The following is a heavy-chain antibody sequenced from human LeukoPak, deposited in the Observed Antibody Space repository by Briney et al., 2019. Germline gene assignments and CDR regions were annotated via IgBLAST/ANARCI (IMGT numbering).Heavy chain of an antibody. CDR2: INSDGSST. J-gene: IGHJ4*02. CDR1: GFTFSSYW. CDR3: ARGSYSTVPELFDY. V-gene: IGHV3-74*01. Sequence: GGSLRLSCAASGFTFSSYWMHWVRQAPGKGLVWVSRINSDGSSTSYADSVKGRFTISRDNSKNTLYLQMNSLRAEDTAVYYCARGSYSTVPELFDYWGQGTLVTVSS. D-gene: IGHD4-11*01.